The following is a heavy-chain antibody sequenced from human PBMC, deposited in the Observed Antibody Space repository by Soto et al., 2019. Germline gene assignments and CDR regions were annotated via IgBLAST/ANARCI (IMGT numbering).Heavy chain of an antibody. J-gene: IGHJ3*02. D-gene: IGHD2-2*01. CDR2: FDPEDGET. Sequence: ASVKVSCKVSGYTLTELSMHWVRQAPGKGLEWMGGFDPEDGETIYAQKFQGRVTMTEDTSTDTAYMELSSLRSEDTAVYYCATIYCSSTSCPRLEHSAPRDAFDIWGQGTMVTVSS. V-gene: IGHV1-24*01. CDR3: ATIYCSSTSCPRLEHSAPRDAFDI. CDR1: GYTLTELS.